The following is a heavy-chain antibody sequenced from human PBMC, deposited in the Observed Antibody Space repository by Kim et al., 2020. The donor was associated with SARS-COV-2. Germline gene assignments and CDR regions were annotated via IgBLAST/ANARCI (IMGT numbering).Heavy chain of an antibody. V-gene: IGHV1-3*01. D-gene: IGHD6-25*01. CDR1: GYTFTSYC. CDR2: IDVANTNT. CDR3: ARDGRSVGYYFDY. Sequence: ASVKVSCKASGYTFTSYCLHWVRQAPGQSLEWMGWIDVANTNTHYSENFQGRVTISRDTSATTVYIELSSLRSEDTAVYYCARDGRSVGYYFDYWGQGTLGTVSS. J-gene: IGHJ4*02.